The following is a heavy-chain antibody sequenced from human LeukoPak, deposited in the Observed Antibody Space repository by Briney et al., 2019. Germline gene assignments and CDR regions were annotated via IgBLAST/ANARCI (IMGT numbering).Heavy chain of an antibody. CDR3: ARKTDRLGAVGRDRYFDL. CDR2: ISVNGGAM. V-gene: IGHV3-48*03. D-gene: IGHD6-13*01. J-gene: IGHJ2*01. CDR1: GFTFSGYE. Sequence: GSLRLSFTASGFTFSGYEMTWVRQAPGKGLEWMSYISVNGGAMHYADSVRGRFTTSRDDAKNSLYLHMNSLRVEDTAIYYCARKTDRLGAVGRDRYFDLWGRGTLITVSS.